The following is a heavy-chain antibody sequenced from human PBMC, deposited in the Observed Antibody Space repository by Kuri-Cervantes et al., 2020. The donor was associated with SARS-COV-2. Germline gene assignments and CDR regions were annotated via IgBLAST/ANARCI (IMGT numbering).Heavy chain of an antibody. CDR1: GYTFTSYY. D-gene: IGHD1-1*01. J-gene: IGHJ6*02. CDR2: INPSGGST. Sequence: ASVKVSCKASGYTFTSYYMHWVRQAPGQGLEWMGIINPSGGSTSYAQKFQGRVTMTRDTSTSTVYMELSSLRSEDTAVYYCARDGVEPDYYYGMDVWGQGTTVTVSS. CDR3: ARDGVEPDYYYGMDV. V-gene: IGHV1-46*01.